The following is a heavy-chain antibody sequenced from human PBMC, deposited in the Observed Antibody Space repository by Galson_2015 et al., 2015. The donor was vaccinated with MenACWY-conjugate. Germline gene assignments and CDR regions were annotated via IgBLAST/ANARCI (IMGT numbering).Heavy chain of an antibody. CDR2: ISTGSTYI. CDR1: GFTFSDYY. J-gene: IGHJ6*02. V-gene: IGHV3-11*03. Sequence: SLRLSCAASGFTFSDYYMSWLRQAPGKGLEWVSYISTGSTYISYADSVKGRFTISRDNAESSLYLQMHSLRADDTAVYYCARKEGRGTGVFHGMGVWGQGTTVTVSS. CDR3: ARKEGRGTGVFHGMGV. D-gene: IGHD3-10*01.